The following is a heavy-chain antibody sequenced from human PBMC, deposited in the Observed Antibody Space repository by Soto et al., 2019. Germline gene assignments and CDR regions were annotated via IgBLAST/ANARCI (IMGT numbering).Heavy chain of an antibody. V-gene: IGHV3-74*01. CDR3: AASWYEGAFDI. CDR1: GFTFSSDL. Sequence: GSLRLSCAASGFTFSSDLMHWVRQAPGKGLVWVSRINSDGSSTSYADSVKGRFTISRDNAKNTLYLQMNSLRAEDTAVYYCAASWYEGAFDIWGQGTMVTVSS. CDR2: INSDGSST. D-gene: IGHD6-13*01. J-gene: IGHJ3*02.